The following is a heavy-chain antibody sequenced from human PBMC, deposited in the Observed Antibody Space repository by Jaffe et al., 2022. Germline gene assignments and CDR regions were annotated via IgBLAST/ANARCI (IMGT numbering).Heavy chain of an antibody. V-gene: IGHV4-38-2*01. J-gene: IGHJ4*02. CDR3: ARAWGGGDSPLGY. D-gene: IGHD2-21*02. CDR1: GYSISSGYY. Sequence: QVQLQESGPGLVKPSETLSLTCAVSGYSISSGYYWGWIRQPPGKGLEWIGSIYHSGSTYYNPSLKSRVTISVDTSKNQFSLKLSSVTAADTAVYYCARAWGGGDSPLGYWGQGTLVTVSS. CDR2: IYHSGST.